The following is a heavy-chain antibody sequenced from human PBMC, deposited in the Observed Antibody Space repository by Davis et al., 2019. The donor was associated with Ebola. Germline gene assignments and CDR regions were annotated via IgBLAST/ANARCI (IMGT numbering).Heavy chain of an antibody. CDR1: GFTFRNYA. CDR3: ARAVFHEVLDY. J-gene: IGHJ4*02. D-gene: IGHD3-3*01. Sequence: GESLKISCAASGFTFRNYAMHWVRQAPGKGLEWVAVVSHSEREKFYADSVKGRFTISRDNSENTLYLQMNSLTADYTAVYYCARAVFHEVLDYWGQGTPVTVSS. V-gene: IGHV3-30*04. CDR2: VSHSEREK.